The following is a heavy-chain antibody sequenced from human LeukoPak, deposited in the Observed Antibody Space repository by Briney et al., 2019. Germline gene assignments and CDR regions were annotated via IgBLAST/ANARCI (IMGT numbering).Heavy chain of an antibody. CDR3: AREPVLRYFDWQPGNYFDY. Sequence: ASVKVSCKASGGTFSSYAISWGRQAPGQGLEWMGGIIPIFGTANYAQKFQGRVTITADKSTSTDYMELSSLRSEDAAVYYCAREPVLRYFDWQPGNYFDYWGQGTLVTVSS. CDR1: GGTFSSYA. D-gene: IGHD3-9*01. CDR2: IIPIFGTA. V-gene: IGHV1-69*06. J-gene: IGHJ4*02.